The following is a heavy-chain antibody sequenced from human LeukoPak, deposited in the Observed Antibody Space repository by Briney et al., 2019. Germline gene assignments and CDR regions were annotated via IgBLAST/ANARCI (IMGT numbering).Heavy chain of an antibody. J-gene: IGHJ4*02. Sequence: ASVKVSCKVSGYTLTELSMHWVRQAPGKGLEWMGGFDPEDGETIYAQKFQGRVTMTEDTSTDTAYMELSSLRSEDTAVYYCASHDSIAAPFDYWGQGTLVTVSS. CDR3: ASHDSIAAPFDY. V-gene: IGHV1-24*01. D-gene: IGHD6-6*01. CDR1: GYTLTELS. CDR2: FDPEDGET.